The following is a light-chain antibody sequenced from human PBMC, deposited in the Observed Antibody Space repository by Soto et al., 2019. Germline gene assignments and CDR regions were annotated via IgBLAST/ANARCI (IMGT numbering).Light chain of an antibody. J-gene: IGLJ1*01. V-gene: IGLV2-14*01. CDR1: SSDVGGYNF. Sequence: SALTQPASVSGSPGQSITISCTGTSSDVGGYNFVSWYQQHPDKAPKLMIYDVTNRPSGVSNRFSGSKSGNTASLTISGLQAEDEADYYCSSYTSISTYVFGTGTKLTV. CDR2: DVT. CDR3: SSYTSISTYV.